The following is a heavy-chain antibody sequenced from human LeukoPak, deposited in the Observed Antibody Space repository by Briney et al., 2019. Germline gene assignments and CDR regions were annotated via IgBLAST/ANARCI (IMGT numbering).Heavy chain of an antibody. V-gene: IGHV3-74*01. D-gene: IGHD6-19*01. CDR3: ARGQWQDAFDI. J-gene: IGHJ3*02. Sequence: GGSLRLSCAASRFTFSNYWMHWVRQAPGKGLVWVSRINSDGINTSYADSVKGRFTISRDNAKNTPNLQMNSLRAEDTAVYYCARGQWQDAFDIWGQGTMVTVSS. CDR2: INSDGINT. CDR1: RFTFSNYW.